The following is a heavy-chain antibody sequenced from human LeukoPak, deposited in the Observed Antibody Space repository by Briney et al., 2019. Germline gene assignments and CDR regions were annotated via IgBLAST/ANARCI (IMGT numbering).Heavy chain of an antibody. J-gene: IGHJ4*02. V-gene: IGHV4-34*01. Sequence: SETLSLICAVYGGSFSGYYWNWIRPPPRQGLEWIGEINHYGSTKYSPPRKSRVTISGDTSKKQFSLRLNSVTAADTAIYYRARAYRAYLTFHSYHFFDFWGRGTLVTVSS. CDR2: INHYGST. CDR3: ARAYRAYLTFHSYHFFDF. D-gene: IGHD5-18*01. CDR1: GGSFSGYY.